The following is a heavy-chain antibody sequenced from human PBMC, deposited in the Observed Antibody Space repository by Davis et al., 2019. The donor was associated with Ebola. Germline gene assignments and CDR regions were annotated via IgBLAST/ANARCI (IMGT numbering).Heavy chain of an antibody. CDR1: GASFSGYC. CDR3: ASFGYSTSSVDY. J-gene: IGHJ4*02. V-gene: IGHV4-34*01. Sequence: MPSETLSLTCAVYGASFSGYCWIWIRQSPGKGLEWIGESNHSGRTYYNPSLKSRVTISVDTSRNQFSLKMTSVTAADTALYYCASFGYSTSSVDYWGQGALVTVSS. CDR2: SNHSGRT. D-gene: IGHD6-6*01.